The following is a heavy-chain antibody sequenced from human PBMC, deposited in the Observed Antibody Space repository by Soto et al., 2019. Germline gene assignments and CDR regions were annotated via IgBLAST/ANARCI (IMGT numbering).Heavy chain of an antibody. Sequence: PSETLSLTCTVSGGSISSGDYYWSWIRQPPGKGLEWIGNVYYNGNTYYNPSLKSRLTISVDTSNNQFSLKVKSMTAADTAVYFCARLSGTYNDRYFDYWGQGTLVTVSS. CDR3: ARLSGTYNDRYFDY. D-gene: IGHD1-26*01. CDR2: VYYNGNT. CDR1: GGSISSGDYY. V-gene: IGHV4-39*01. J-gene: IGHJ4*02.